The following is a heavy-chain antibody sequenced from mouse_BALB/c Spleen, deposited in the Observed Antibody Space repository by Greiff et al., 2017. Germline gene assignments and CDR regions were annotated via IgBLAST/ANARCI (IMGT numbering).Heavy chain of an antibody. V-gene: IGHV1-31*01. CDR1: GYSFTGYY. J-gene: IGHJ3*01. Sequence: EVQLQQSGPELVKPGASVKISCKASGYSFTGYYMHWVKQSHVKSLEWIGRINPYNGATSYNQNFKDKASLTVDKSSSTAYMELHSLTSEDSAVYYCARSVRYDVAWFAYWGQGTLVTVSA. D-gene: IGHD2-14*01. CDR3: ARSVRYDVAWFAY. CDR2: INPYNGAT.